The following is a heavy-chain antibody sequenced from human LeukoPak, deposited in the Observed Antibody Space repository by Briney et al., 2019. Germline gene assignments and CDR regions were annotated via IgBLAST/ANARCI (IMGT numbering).Heavy chain of an antibody. J-gene: IGHJ4*02. CDR3: AKGGRIAMLRGVQRDHYFDY. D-gene: IGHD3-10*01. CDR2: ISGSGGST. V-gene: IGHV3-23*01. Sequence: GGSLRLSCAASGFTFSSYAMSWVRQAPGKGLEWVSAISGSGGSTYYADSVKGRFTISRDNSKNTLYLQMNSLRVEDTAVYYCAKGGRIAMLRGVQRDHYFDYWGQGTLVTVSS. CDR1: GFTFSSYA.